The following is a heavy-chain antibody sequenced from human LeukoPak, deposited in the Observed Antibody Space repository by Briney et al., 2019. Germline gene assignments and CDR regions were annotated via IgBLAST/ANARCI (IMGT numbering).Heavy chain of an antibody. CDR3: ARQSISGSSLSYFDY. J-gene: IGHJ4*02. CDR2: IYYSGST. CDR1: GGSISSYY. Sequence: SETLSLTCTVSGGSISSYYWSWIRQPPGKGLEWIGYIYYSGSTNYNPSLKSRVTISVDTSKNQFSLKLSSVTAADTAVYYCARQSISGSSLSYFDYWGQGTLVNVSS. D-gene: IGHD3-22*01. V-gene: IGHV4-59*01.